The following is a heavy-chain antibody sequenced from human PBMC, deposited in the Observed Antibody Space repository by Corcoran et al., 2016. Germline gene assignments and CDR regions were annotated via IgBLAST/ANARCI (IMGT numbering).Heavy chain of an antibody. V-gene: IGHV1-69*06. CDR2: IIPIFGTA. D-gene: IGHD6-13*01. Sequence: QVQLVQSGAEVKKPGSSVKVSCKASGGTFSSYAINWVRQAPGQGLEWMGGIIPIFGTANYAQKFQGRVTITADKSTSTAYMELSSLRSEDTGLYYCARVSAAGTDYYYYYGMDVWGQGTTVTVSS. CDR1: GGTFSSYA. J-gene: IGHJ6*02. CDR3: ARVSAAGTDYYYYYGMDV.